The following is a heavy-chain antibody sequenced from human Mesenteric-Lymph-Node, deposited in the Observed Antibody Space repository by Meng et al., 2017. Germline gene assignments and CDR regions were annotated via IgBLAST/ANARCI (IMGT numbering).Heavy chain of an antibody. CDR2: MYYSGDT. J-gene: IGHJ4*02. CDR3: ARAPEY. Sequence: SETLSLTCTVSSGFINSNNYYWGWIRQPPGKGLEWIESMYYSGDTYYNPSLKSRVTISRDMSKNQLYLKLSYVTAADTAVDYWARAPEYWGQGTLVTVSS. CDR1: SGFINSNNYY. V-gene: IGHV4-39*07.